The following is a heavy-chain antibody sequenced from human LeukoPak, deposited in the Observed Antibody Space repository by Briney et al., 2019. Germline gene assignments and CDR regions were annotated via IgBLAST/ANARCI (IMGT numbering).Heavy chain of an antibody. CDR3: ARHEEEDGYNAKTFDY. J-gene: IGHJ4*02. D-gene: IGHD5-24*01. CDR1: GDSISSSGNF. CDR2: TYYSRNT. Sequence: SETLSLTCTVPGDSISSSGNFWGWVRQPPGRGLEWIASTYYSRNTYYNPSLKSRVTISVDTSKNQFSLKLSSVTAADTAVYYCARHEEEDGYNAKTFDYWGQGTLVTVSS. V-gene: IGHV4-39*01.